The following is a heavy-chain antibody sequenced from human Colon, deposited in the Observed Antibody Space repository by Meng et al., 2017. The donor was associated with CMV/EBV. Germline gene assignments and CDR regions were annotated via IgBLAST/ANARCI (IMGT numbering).Heavy chain of an antibody. CDR2: IHHSGTT. CDR1: GDSVSSNNW. V-gene: IGHV4-4*02. J-gene: IGHJ4*02. D-gene: IGHD4/OR15-4a*01. Sequence: LTCAVSGDSVSSNNWWTWVRQPPGKGPEWIGEIHHSGTTAHNPSLRSRISFSVDKSRSQVSLHLTTVTAADTAVYYCGSATDYKVDYWGQGTLVTVSS. CDR3: GSATDYKVDY.